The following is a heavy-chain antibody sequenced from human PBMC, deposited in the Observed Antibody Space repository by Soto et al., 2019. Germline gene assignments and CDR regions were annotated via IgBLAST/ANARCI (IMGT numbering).Heavy chain of an antibody. V-gene: IGHV3-33*01. CDR1: GFTFRNYG. Sequence: TGGSLRLSCAASGFTFRNYGMHWVRQAPGKGLEWVAVIFYDGNKKYYTDSVKGRFTISRDTSKNTLYLQMNSLRGEDTAMYFCAREGRAMATGTYHFDHWGQGTEVTVSS. CDR3: AREGRAMATGTYHFDH. D-gene: IGHD5-18*01. J-gene: IGHJ4*02. CDR2: IFYDGNKK.